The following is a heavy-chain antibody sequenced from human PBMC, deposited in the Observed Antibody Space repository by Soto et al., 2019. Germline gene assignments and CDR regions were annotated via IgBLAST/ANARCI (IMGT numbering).Heavy chain of an antibody. J-gene: IGHJ4*02. CDR1: GGTYGSYA. D-gene: IGHD2-2*01. CDR3: ARDVYCSSTSCYRSPFDY. V-gene: IGHV1-69*13. Sequence: SVKVSCKDSGGTYGSYASSWVRQAPGQGLEWMGGIIPIFGTANYAQKFQGRVTITADESTSTAYMELSSLRSDDTAVYYCARDVYCSSTSCYRSPFDYWGQGTLVTVSS. CDR2: IIPIFGTA.